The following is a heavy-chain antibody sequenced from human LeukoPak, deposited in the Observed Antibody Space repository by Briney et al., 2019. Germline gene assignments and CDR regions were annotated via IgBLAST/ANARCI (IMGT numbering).Heavy chain of an antibody. D-gene: IGHD5-18*01. CDR3: ARDWALYSYGYTFDAFDI. V-gene: IGHV4-59*10. J-gene: IGHJ3*02. CDR2: IYISGST. Sequence: PSETLSLTCAVYGGSFSGYYWSWIRQPAGKGLEWIGRIYISGSTNYNPSLESRVTMSVDTSKNQFSLKLSSVTAADTAVYYCARDWALYSYGYTFDAFDIWGQGTIVTVSS. CDR1: GGSFSGYY.